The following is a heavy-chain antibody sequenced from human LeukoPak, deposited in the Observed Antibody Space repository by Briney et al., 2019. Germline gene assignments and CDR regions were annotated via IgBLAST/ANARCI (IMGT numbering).Heavy chain of an antibody. J-gene: IGHJ4*02. CDR3: ARGVRRYFDWLLDY. V-gene: IGHV3-21*04. CDR2: ISTTSGNI. D-gene: IGHD3-9*01. CDR1: GFTFSSYG. Sequence: GGSLRLSCAASGFTFSSYGMHWVRQAPGKGLEWVAAISTTSGNIYYADSVKGRFTISRDNAKNSLYLQMNSLRVEDTAVYYCARGVRRYFDWLLDYWGQGTLVTVSS.